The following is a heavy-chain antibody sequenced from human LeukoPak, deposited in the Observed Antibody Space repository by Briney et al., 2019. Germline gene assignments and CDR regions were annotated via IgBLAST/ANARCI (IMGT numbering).Heavy chain of an antibody. J-gene: IGHJ4*02. CDR1: GFTFRDYG. Sequence: GGSLRLSCLTSGFTFRDYGLGWVRQASGMGLEWVSFTRSKIYGGAPEYAASVRGRFSVSRDDSESIAYLQMNNLESEDTAVYYCARGQTVSGAKYYFDFWSPGTLVAVSS. V-gene: IGHV3-49*04. D-gene: IGHD2/OR15-2a*01. CDR2: TRSKIYGGAP. CDR3: ARGQTVSGAKYYFDF.